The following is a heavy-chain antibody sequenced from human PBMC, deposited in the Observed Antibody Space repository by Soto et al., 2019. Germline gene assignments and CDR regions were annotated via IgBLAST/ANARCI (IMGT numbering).Heavy chain of an antibody. CDR2: ISAYNGNT. Sequence: VCCKSCGYTFTSYGSSWVRHAPGQGLEWMGWISAYNGNTNYAQKLQGRVTMTTDTSTSTAYMELRSLRSDDTAVYYCAVLLETDYYYYGMDVWGHGTTVTSP. J-gene: IGHJ6*02. CDR3: AVLLETDYYYYGMDV. V-gene: IGHV1-18*01. D-gene: IGHD2-21*02. CDR1: GYTFTSYG.